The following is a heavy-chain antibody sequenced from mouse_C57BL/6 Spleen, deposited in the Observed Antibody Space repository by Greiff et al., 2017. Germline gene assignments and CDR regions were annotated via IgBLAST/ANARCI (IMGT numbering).Heavy chain of an antibody. CDR3: ARSPGPWYCDV. V-gene: IGHV5-4*03. D-gene: IGHD4-1*01. CDR1: GFTFSSYA. CDR2: ISDGGSYT. J-gene: IGHJ1*03. Sequence: DVKLQESGGGLVKPGGSLKLSCAASGFTFSSYAMSWVRQTPEKRLEWVATISDGGSYTYYPDNVKGRFTISRDNAKNNLYLQMRQLKSEDTAMYYCARSPGPWYCDVWGTGTTVTVSS.